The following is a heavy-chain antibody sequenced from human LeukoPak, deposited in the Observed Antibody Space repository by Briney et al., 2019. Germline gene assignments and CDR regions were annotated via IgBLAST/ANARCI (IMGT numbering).Heavy chain of an antibody. J-gene: IGHJ4*02. D-gene: IGHD1-26*01. CDR2: IYYSGST. CDR1: GGSISSYY. V-gene: IGHV4-59*01. CDR3: ARGSDMEWELLPPRY. Sequence: PSETLSLTCTVSGGSISSYYWSWIRQPPGKGLEWIGYIYYSGSTNYNPSLKSRVTISVDTSKNQFSLKLSSVTAADTAVYYCARGSDMEWELLPPRYWGQGTLVTVSS.